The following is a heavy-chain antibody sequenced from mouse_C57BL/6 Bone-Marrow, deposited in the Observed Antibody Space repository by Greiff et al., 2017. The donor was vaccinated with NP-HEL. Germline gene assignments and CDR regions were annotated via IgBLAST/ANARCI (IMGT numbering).Heavy chain of an antibody. Sequence: EVKLQESGPELVKPGASVKISCKASGYTFTDYYMNWVKQSHGKSLEWIGDINPNNGGTSYNEKFKGKATLTVDKSSSTAYMELRSLTTEVSAVYYCAIGGVLTYWGQGTLVTVSA. D-gene: IGHD3-3*01. CDR3: AIGGVLTY. CDR2: INPNNGGT. CDR1: GYTFTDYY. J-gene: IGHJ3*01. V-gene: IGHV1-26*01.